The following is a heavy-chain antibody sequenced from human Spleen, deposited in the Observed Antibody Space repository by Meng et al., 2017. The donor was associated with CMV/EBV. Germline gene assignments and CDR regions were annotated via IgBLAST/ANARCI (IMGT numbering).Heavy chain of an antibody. CDR1: GFTFSNAW. Sequence: ETLSLTCAASGFTFSNAWMSWVRQAPGKGLEWVGRIKSKTDGGTTDYAAPVKGRFTISRDDSKNTLYLQMNSLKTEDTAVYYCTTDRHGDYENYFDYWGQGTLVTVSS. CDR2: IKSKTDGGTT. J-gene: IGHJ4*02. CDR3: TTDRHGDYENYFDY. D-gene: IGHD4-17*01. V-gene: IGHV3-15*01.